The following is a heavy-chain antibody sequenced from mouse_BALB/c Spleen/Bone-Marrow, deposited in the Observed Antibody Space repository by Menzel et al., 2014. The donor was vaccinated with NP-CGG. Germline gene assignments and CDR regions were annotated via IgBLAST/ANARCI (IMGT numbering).Heavy chain of an antibody. D-gene: IGHD2-4*01. CDR3: ARHNYDETWFAY. CDR1: GFTFSDYY. V-gene: IGHV5-12*02. CDR2: ISNGGGST. J-gene: IGHJ3*01. Sequence: EVMLVESGGGLVQLGGSLKLSCATSGFTFSDYYMYWVRQTPEKRLEWVAYISNGGGSTYYPDTVKGRFTISRDNAKNTLYLQMSRLKSEDTAMYYCARHNYDETWFAYWGQGTLVTVSA.